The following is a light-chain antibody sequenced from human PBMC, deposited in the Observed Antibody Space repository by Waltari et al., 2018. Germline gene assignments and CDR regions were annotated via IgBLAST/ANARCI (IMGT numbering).Light chain of an antibody. CDR1: SNAVGLYAS. J-gene: IGLJ3*02. Sequence: QSALTQPPSASGPPGHSVTTSCTATSNAVGLYASVPWHQHHPGKAPKLIIYEVSKRPSGVPDRFSGSKSDNTASLTVSGLQAEDEADYYCISFGGSNRRLFGEGTKLVVL. V-gene: IGLV2-8*01. CDR2: EVS. CDR3: ISFGGSNRRL.